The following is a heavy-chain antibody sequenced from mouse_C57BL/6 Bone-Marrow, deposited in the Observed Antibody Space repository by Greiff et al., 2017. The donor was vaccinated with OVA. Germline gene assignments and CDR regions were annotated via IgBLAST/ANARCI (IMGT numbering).Heavy chain of an antibody. J-gene: IGHJ3*01. CDR1: GYTFTSYG. CDR3: ARGGRNYWFAY. D-gene: IGHD2-1*01. V-gene: IGHV1-81*01. Sequence: VKLQQSGAELARPGASVKLSCKASGYTFTSYGISWVKQRTGQGLEWIGEIYPRSGNTYYNEKFKGKATLTADKSSSTAYMELRSLTSEDSAVYFCARGGRNYWFAYWGQGTLVTVSA. CDR2: IYPRSGNT.